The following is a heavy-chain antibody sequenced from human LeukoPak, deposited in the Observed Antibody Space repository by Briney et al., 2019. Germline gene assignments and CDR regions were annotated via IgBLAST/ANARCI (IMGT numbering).Heavy chain of an antibody. Sequence: PGGSLRLSCAASGFTFSSYTMNGVRQAPRKGLEWVSSISISISAIYYAASVKGRFPISRDNAKNSLYLQMNSLRDEDTAVYYCARGALRYSDYWGPGTPVTVSS. CDR1: GFTFSSYT. CDR3: ARGALRYSDY. J-gene: IGHJ4*02. V-gene: IGHV3-48*02. CDR2: ISISISAI. D-gene: IGHD3-9*01.